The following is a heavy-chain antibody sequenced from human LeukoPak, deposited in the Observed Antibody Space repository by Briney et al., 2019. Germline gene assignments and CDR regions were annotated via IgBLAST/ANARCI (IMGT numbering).Heavy chain of an antibody. V-gene: IGHV4-30-4*01. CDR1: GGSISSGDYY. J-gene: IGHJ6*02. Sequence: PSETLSLTCTVSGGSISSGDYYWSWIRQPPGKGLEWIGYIYYSGSTYYNPSLKSRVTISVDTSKNQFSLKLSSVTAADTAVYYCARDGGGWHYMSLYYYGMDVWGQGTTVTVSS. CDR3: ARDGGGWHYMSLYYYGMDV. D-gene: IGHD6-19*01. CDR2: IYYSGST.